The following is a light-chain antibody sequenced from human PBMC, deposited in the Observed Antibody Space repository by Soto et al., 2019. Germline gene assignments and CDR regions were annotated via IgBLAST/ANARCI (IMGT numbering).Light chain of an antibody. J-gene: IGKJ1*01. V-gene: IGKV1-39*01. CDR2: AAS. CDR3: QQSYSTPRT. CDR1: QSISSY. Sequence: DIQMTQSPSSLSASVGERVTITCRASQSISSYLNWYQQKPGTAPKLLIYAASNLQSGVPSRFSGSGSGTDFTLTISSLQPEDFATYYCQQSYSTPRTFGQGTKVEIK.